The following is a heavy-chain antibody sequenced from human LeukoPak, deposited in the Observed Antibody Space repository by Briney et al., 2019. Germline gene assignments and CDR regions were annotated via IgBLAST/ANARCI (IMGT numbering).Heavy chain of an antibody. D-gene: IGHD6-19*01. CDR2: TTNKANSYTT. Sequence: GGSLRLSCAASGFTFSSYWMHWVRQAPGKGLEWVGRTTNKANSYTTKYAVSVKGRFTISRDDSKNSAYLQMSSLKMEDTAVYYCGRLSRTGISSGWYFFDYWGQGTLVTVSS. V-gene: IGHV3-72*01. J-gene: IGHJ4*02. CDR1: GFTFSSYW. CDR3: GRLSRTGISSGWYFFDY.